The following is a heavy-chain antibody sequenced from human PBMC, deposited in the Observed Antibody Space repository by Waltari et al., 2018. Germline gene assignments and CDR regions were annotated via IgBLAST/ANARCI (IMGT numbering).Heavy chain of an antibody. CDR1: GYTFTDFY. D-gene: IGHD2-2*01. CDR2: ISPNSGAT. J-gene: IGHJ4*02. CDR3: ARKTSHYDY. V-gene: IGHV1-2*06. Sequence: QVQLVQSGAELKKPGASVQVSCKASGYTFTDFYLHWVRQAPGQGFEWMGRISPNSGATDYAQKFQGRVTMTRDTSISTAYLELSRLRSDDTATYYCARKTSHYDYWGPGTLVTVSS.